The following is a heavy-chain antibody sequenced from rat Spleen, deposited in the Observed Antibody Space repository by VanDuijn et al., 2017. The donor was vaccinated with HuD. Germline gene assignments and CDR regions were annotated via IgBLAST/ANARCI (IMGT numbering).Heavy chain of an antibody. D-gene: IGHD1-2*01. CDR1: GFTFNNYW. V-gene: IGHV5-25*01. CDR2: VSMGGSNT. CDR3: ATGAHYYSSYIHPNWFAY. Sequence: EVQLVESGGGLVQPGRSLKLSCVASGFTFNNYWMTWVRQAPKKGLEWVAYVSMGGSNTFYRDSVKDRFTISRDNAKIALYLQMDSLRSEDTATYYCATGAHYYSSYIHPNWFAYWGQGTLVTVSS. J-gene: IGHJ3*01.